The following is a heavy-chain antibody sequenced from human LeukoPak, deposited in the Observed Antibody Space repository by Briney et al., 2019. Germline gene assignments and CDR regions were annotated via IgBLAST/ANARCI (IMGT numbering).Heavy chain of an antibody. D-gene: IGHD2-2*01. Sequence: SETLSLTCTVSGGSISSYYWSWIRQPPGKGLEWIGYIYYSGSTNYNPSLKSRVTISVDTSKNQFSLKLSSVTAADTAVYYCARDARWDIVVVPAASPRNYYYYYGMDVWGQGTTVTVSS. J-gene: IGHJ6*02. CDR2: IYYSGST. CDR1: GGSISSYY. V-gene: IGHV4-59*12. CDR3: ARDARWDIVVVPAASPRNYYYYYGMDV.